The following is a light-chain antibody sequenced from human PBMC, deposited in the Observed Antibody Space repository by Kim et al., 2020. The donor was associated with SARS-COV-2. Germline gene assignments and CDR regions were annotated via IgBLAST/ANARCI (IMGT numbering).Light chain of an antibody. CDR3: QVWDSSTYV. CDR2: RDG. Sequence: SYELTQPLSVSVALGQTARITCGGNNIGSKNVHWYQQKPGQAPVLVIYRDGNRPSGIPERFSGSNSGNTATLTISRAQAGDEADYYCQVWDSSTYVFGTG. CDR1: NIGSKN. V-gene: IGLV3-9*01. J-gene: IGLJ1*01.